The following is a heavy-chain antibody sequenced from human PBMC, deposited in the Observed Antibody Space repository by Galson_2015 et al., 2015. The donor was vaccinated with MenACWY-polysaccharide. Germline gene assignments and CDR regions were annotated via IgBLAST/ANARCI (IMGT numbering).Heavy chain of an antibody. D-gene: IGHD3-10*01. CDR2: LNSGATNT. Sequence: SLRLSCAASGLTFSSYAMGWVRQAPGKRPEWVSGLNSGATNTYYADSVRGRFTISRDNSKNTLYLQMNSLRAEDTALYYCAKGAAHYGSGNYYDYWGQETLVTVSS. J-gene: IGHJ4*02. CDR3: AKGAAHYGSGNYYDY. V-gene: IGHV3-23*01. CDR1: GLTFSSYA.